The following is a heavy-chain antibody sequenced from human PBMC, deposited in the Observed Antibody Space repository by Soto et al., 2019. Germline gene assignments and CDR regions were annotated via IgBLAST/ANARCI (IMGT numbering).Heavy chain of an antibody. CDR3: AREKPYSSSWYHDY. CDR2: IGIGSSTK. CDR1: GFTFRNYG. D-gene: IGHD6-13*01. Sequence: TGGSLRLSCAASGFTFRNYGMNWVLQAPGKGLEWVSYIGIGSSTKYYADSVKGRFTISRDNAKNSLYLQMNSLRAEDTAVYYCAREKPYSSSWYHDYWGQGTLVTVSS. V-gene: IGHV3-48*01. J-gene: IGHJ4*02.